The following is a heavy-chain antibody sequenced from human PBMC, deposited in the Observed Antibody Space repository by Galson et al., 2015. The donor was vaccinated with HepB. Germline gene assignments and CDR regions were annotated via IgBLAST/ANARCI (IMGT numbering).Heavy chain of an antibody. CDR3: AKTLYYDFWSDYSFQPGWFDP. CDR2: ISSSSTYI. CDR1: GFTFTSYT. D-gene: IGHD3-3*01. V-gene: IGHV3-21*01. Sequence: SLRLSCAASGFTFTSYTMNWVRQAPGKGLEWVSSISSSSTYIYYADSVKGRFTISRDNAKNSLYLQMNSLRAEDTAVYYCAKTLYYDFWSDYSFQPGWFDPWGQGTLVTVSS. J-gene: IGHJ5*02.